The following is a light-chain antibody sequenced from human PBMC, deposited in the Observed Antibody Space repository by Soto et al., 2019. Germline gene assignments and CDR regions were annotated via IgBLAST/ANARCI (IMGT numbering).Light chain of an antibody. J-gene: IGKJ3*01. V-gene: IGKV1-9*01. CDR2: AAS. Sequence: DIQMTQSPSTLSASVGDRVTITCRASQYISNYLAWYQQKPRKAPKLLIYAASTLQSGVPSRFSGSGSGTDFTLTFTSLQPEDFATYYCQQLKSFPRTFGPGTKVDIK. CDR3: QQLKSFPRT. CDR1: QYISNY.